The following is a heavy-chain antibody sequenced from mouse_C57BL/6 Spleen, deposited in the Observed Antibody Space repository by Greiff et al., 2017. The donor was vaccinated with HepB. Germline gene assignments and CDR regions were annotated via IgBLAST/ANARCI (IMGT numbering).Heavy chain of an antibody. CDR1: GYSITSGYY. CDR3: ALYYGYDGPHFDY. CDR2: ISYDGSN. J-gene: IGHJ2*01. D-gene: IGHD2-2*01. V-gene: IGHV3-6*01. Sequence: VHLVESGPGLVKPSQSLSLTCSVTGYSITSGYYWNWIRQFPGNKLEWMGYISYDGSNNYNPSLKNRISITRDTSKNQFFLKLNSVTTEDTATYYCALYYGYDGPHFDYWGQGTTLTVSS.